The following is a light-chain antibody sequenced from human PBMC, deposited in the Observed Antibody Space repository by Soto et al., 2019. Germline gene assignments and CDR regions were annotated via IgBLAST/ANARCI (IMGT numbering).Light chain of an antibody. J-gene: IGLJ3*02. CDR2: ANN. CDR1: SSNIGSEH. CDR3: AAWDDSLKGWV. V-gene: IGLV1-44*01. Sequence: QSVLTQPPSASGTPGQRVTISCSGGSSNIGSEHVNWYQQVPGTAPKLLIYANNQRPSGVPDRFSVSKSGTSASLAIGGLQSEDEVDYYCAAWDDSLKGWVFGGGTKVTVL.